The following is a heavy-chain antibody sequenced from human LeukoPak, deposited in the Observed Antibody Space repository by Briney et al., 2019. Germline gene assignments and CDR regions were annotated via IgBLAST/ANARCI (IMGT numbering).Heavy chain of an antibody. CDR3: ATAPSLYSSGWYYFDH. D-gene: IGHD6-19*01. J-gene: IGHJ4*02. CDR1: GYTLAEIS. V-gene: IGHV1-24*01. CDR2: FDPEDGEP. Sequence: GASVKVSCKVSGYTLAEISMHWVRQAPGKGLEWMGGFDPEDGEPIHAQEFQGRVTMTEDTSTDTAFMELSSLRSEDTAVYYCATAPSLYSSGWYYFDHWGQGTLVTVSS.